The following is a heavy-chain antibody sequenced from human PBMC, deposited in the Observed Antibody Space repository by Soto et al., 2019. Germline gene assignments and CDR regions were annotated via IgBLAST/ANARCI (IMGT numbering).Heavy chain of an antibody. J-gene: IGHJ4*02. D-gene: IGHD1-26*01. V-gene: IGHV4-28*01. CDR2: IYYSGTT. Sequence: QVQLQESGPGLVKTSDTLSLTCAVSGYSISSSNWWGWTRQPPGKGLEWIEYIYYSGTTYYNPSLKSPVTMSVDTSKNQFSLKLTSVTAVDTAVYYCARREIQGPIDYWGQGTLVTVSS. CDR1: GYSISSSNW. CDR3: ARREIQGPIDY.